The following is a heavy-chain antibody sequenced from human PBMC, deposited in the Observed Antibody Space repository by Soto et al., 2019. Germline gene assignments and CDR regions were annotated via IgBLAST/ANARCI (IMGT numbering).Heavy chain of an antibody. CDR3: VKDTLGVMTPVFMPGPD. J-gene: IGHJ4*02. CDR2: ISNDVRNI. V-gene: IGHV3-30*18. Sequence: VQLVESGGGVVQPGRSLRLSCAASGLTFSTYGFHWDRQAPGKGLEWVAVISNDVRNIHYAESVKGRFTISRDNSKNTLYLQMNSLRPNDTAVYYCVKDTLGVMTPVFMPGPDWGQGTLVTVSS. CDR1: GLTFSTYG. D-gene: IGHD3-16*01.